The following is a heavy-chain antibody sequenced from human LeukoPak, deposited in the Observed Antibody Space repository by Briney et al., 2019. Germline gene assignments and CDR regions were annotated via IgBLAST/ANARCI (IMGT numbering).Heavy chain of an antibody. V-gene: IGHV4-34*01. CDR1: GGSISSYY. CDR2: INHSGST. J-gene: IGHJ4*02. CDR3: ASGRTYYYDSSGQSDDY. D-gene: IGHD3-22*01. Sequence: PSETLSLTCTVSGGSISSYYWSWIRQPPGKGLEWIGEINHSGSTNYNPSLKSRVTISVDTSKNQFSLKLSSVTAADTAVYYCASGRTYYYDSSGQSDDYWGQGTLVTVSS.